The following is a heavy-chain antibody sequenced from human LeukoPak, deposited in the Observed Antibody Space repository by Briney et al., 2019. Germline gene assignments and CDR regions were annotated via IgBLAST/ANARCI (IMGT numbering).Heavy chain of an antibody. D-gene: IGHD3-22*01. Sequence: ASVKVSCNASGYTVTGYYMHWGRQSPGQGLEGMRWINPTSGGTNYAQKFQGRVTMTRDTSISTAYMELSRLRSDDTAAYYCARNFYFDSSGYYHYWGQGTLVTVSS. CDR2: INPTSGGT. J-gene: IGHJ4*02. CDR1: GYTVTGYY. V-gene: IGHV1-2*02. CDR3: ARNFYFDSSGYYHY.